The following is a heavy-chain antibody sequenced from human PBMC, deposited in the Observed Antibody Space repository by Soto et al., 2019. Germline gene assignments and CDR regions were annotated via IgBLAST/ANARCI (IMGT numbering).Heavy chain of an antibody. CDR2: IWYDGSNK. CDR1: GFTFSSYG. D-gene: IGHD4-17*01. V-gene: IGHV3-33*01. Sequence: QVQLVESGGGVVQPGRSLRISCAASGFTFSSYGMHWVRQAPGEGLEWEAVIWYDGSNKYYADSVKGRFTISRDNSKNTLYLKMNSLRDEETAVYYCARDTAPPYYYGMDVWGQGTTVTVSS. CDR3: ARDTAPPYYYGMDV. J-gene: IGHJ6*02.